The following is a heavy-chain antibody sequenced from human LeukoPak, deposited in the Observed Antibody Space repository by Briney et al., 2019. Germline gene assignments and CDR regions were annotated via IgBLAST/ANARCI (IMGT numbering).Heavy chain of an antibody. CDR1: GFTFTSYA. J-gene: IGHJ4*02. V-gene: IGHV3-23*01. Sequence: PGGSLRLSCAASGFTFTSYAMSWVRQAPGKGLEWVSGISGSSDSTYYADSVKGRFTISRDNSKNTLYLQMNSLRAGDTALYYCAKSRGPYTSCFFDYWGQGTLVTVSS. CDR3: AKSRGPYTSCFFDY. CDR2: ISGSSDST. D-gene: IGHD2-2*01.